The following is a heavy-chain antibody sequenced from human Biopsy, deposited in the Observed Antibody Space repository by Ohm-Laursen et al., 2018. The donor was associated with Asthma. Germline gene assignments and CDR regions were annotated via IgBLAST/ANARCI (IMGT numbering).Heavy chain of an antibody. D-gene: IGHD2-21*02. CDR1: GFTFDNYT. CDR3: ARGGLHYYEYYGMDV. J-gene: IGHJ6*02. V-gene: IGHV3-30*04. CDR2: ISYDGRNT. Sequence: SLRLSCAASGFTFDNYTMHWVRQAPGKGLEWVTIISYDGRNTYYADSVEGRFTTSRDNSKNTLFLQLSSLRPEDTAVYYCARGGLHYYEYYGMDVWGQGTTVTVSS.